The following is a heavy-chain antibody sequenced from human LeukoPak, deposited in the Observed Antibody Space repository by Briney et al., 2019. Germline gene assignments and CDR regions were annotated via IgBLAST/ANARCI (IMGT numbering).Heavy chain of an antibody. CDR1: GYTSTGYY. Sequence: ASVKVSCKASGYTSTGYYMHWVRQAPGQGLEWMGWINPNSGGTNYAQKYQGRVTMTRDTSISTIYMELSRLRSDDTAIYYCVRDANTADPLAYWGQGTLVTVSS. J-gene: IGHJ4*02. CDR3: VRDANTADPLAY. CDR2: INPNSGGT. V-gene: IGHV1-2*02. D-gene: IGHD2-21*02.